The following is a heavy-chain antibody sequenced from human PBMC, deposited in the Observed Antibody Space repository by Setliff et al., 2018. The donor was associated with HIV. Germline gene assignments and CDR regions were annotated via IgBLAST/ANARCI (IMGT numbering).Heavy chain of an antibody. CDR2: FHSSGST. CDR1: GGSISSSNYY. J-gene: IGHJ4*02. CDR3: ARNRVPSWL. Sequence: SETLSLTCNVSGGSISSSNYYWGWIRQPPGKGLEWIGSFHSSGSTSYNPSLMSRVTISLDTPKNQFSLKLNSVIAADTAVYYCARNRVPSWLWGQGTLVTVSS. V-gene: IGHV4-39*07. D-gene: IGHD5-12*01.